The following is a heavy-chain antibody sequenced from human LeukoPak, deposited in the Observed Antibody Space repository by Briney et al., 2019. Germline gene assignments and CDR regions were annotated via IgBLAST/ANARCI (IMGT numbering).Heavy chain of an antibody. CDR3: ARHFLYDFWSGYPEVFDY. CDR2: IYYSGST. V-gene: IGHV4-39*01. J-gene: IGHJ4*02. D-gene: IGHD3-3*01. Sequence: SETLSLTCTVSGGSISSSSYYWGWIRQPPGKGLEGFGSIYYSGSTYYNPSLKSRVTISVDTSKNQFSLKLSCVTAAETAVYYCARHFLYDFWSGYPEVFDYWGQGTLVTVSS. CDR1: GGSISSSSYY.